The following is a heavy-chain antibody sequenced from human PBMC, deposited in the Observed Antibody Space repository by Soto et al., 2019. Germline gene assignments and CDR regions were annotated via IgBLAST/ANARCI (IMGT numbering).Heavy chain of an antibody. CDR2: LYYSGST. Sequence: SETLSGTCTVSVGSISSNYWSWIRQPPGMGLEWIGYLYYSGSTNYNPSLQSRVTISLDTSKHQFSLELTSVTTADTAVYYCARGTDDYNGWYFEFWGRGTLVPVSP. CDR3: ARGTDDYNGWYFEF. J-gene: IGHJ2*01. D-gene: IGHD4-4*01. CDR1: VGSISSNY. V-gene: IGHV4-59*01.